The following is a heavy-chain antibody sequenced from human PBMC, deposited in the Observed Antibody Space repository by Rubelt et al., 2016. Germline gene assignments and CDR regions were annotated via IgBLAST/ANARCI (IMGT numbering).Heavy chain of an antibody. CDR1: GFTVSNNY. D-gene: IGHD3-3*01. CDR2: IYSEGST. CDR3: AREFYYDFWSGLDY. J-gene: IGHJ4*02. Sequence: EVQLVESGGDLIQPGGSLRLSCAASGFTVSNNYMTWVRQAPGKGLEWVSIIYSEGSTYYADSVKGRFIISRDNSKNTLYLQMNSLRVEDTAVYYCAREFYYDFWSGLDYWGQGALVTVSS. V-gene: IGHV3-53*01.